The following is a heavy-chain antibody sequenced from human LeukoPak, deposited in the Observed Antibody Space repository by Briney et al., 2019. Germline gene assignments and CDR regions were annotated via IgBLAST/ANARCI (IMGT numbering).Heavy chain of an antibody. J-gene: IGHJ4*02. CDR3: TREGILAAVDY. CDR1: GFTFIDYW. V-gene: IGHV3-7*01. Sequence: PGGSLRLSCAASGFTFIDYWISWVRQAPGKGLEWVANIKQDGSEKNYVDSAKGRFTISRDNTKKSLYLHMNSLRVDDTAMYYCTREGILAAVDYWGQGTLVTVSP. CDR2: IKQDGSEK. D-gene: IGHD6-13*01.